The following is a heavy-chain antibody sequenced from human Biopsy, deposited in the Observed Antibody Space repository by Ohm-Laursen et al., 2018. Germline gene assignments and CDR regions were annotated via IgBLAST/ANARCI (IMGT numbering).Heavy chain of an antibody. CDR2: INPDNGGT. CDR1: GYTFTSYG. D-gene: IGHD3-16*01. V-gene: IGHV1-2*02. Sequence: GASVKVSCKASGYTFTSYGISWVRQAPGQGLEWMGWINPDNGGTIHAQKFQGRVTVTRDTSISTAYVEVTSLRSDGTAVYYCVRSRAGGATWGMDVWGQGTTVTVSS. J-gene: IGHJ6*02. CDR3: VRSRAGGATWGMDV.